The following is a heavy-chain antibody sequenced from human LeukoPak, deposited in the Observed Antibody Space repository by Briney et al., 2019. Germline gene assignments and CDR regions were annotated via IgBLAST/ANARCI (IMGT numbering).Heavy chain of an antibody. CDR1: GFTVSSYY. V-gene: IGHV3-53*01. CDR2: IYSGGST. D-gene: IGHD6-19*01. J-gene: IGHJ4*02. Sequence: WGSLRLSCAASGFTVSSYYMSWVRQAPGKGLEWVSVIYSGGSTYYAESVKGGFPISRDNSKNTLYLQMNSLTGVDTAVYYCAGGGVLKWLVHVDYWGQRTLVTVSS. CDR3: AGGGVLKWLVHVDY.